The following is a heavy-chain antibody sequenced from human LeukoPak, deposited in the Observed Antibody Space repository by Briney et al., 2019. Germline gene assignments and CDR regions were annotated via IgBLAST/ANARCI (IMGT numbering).Heavy chain of an antibody. Sequence: GGSLRLSCAASGLTFSSYSMNWVRQAPGKGLEWVSYISSSSRSIYYADSVKGRFTISRDNANNSLSLQMNSLRDEDTAVYYCVLGSPFDYWGQGTLVTVSS. CDR3: VLGSPFDY. CDR2: ISSSSRSI. D-gene: IGHD3-10*01. CDR1: GLTFSSYS. J-gene: IGHJ4*02. V-gene: IGHV3-48*02.